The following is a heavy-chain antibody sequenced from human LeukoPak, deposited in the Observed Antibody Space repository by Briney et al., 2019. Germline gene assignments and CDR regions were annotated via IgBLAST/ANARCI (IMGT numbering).Heavy chain of an antibody. CDR2: IKQDGSER. J-gene: IGHJ4*02. V-gene: IGHV3-7*03. Sequence: PGGSLRLSCAASGFTFSSYWMTWVRQVPGKGLEWVANIKQDGSERNYVDSVKGRFTISRDNAKNSLYLQMNTLRDEDTAVYYCATGAGCGYWGQGTLVTVSS. D-gene: IGHD6-19*01. CDR3: ATGAGCGY. CDR1: GFTFSSYW.